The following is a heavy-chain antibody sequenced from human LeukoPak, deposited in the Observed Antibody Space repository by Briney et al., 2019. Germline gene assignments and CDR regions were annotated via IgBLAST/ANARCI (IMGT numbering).Heavy chain of an antibody. J-gene: IGHJ4*02. D-gene: IGHD2-8*01. CDR3: RGPNDYFES. CDR1: GYSIISGYY. V-gene: IGHV4-38-2*01. CDR2: IYPSGST. Sequence: SETLSLTCAVSGYSIISGYYWGWIRQPPGKGLEWIGNIYPSGSTYYNPSLKSRLSISLDTSKNHFSLRLSSVTAADTAVYYCRGPNDYFESWGQGTLVTVSS.